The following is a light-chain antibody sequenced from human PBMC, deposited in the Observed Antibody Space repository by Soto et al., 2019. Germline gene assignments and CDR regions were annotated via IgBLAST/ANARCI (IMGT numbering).Light chain of an antibody. CDR1: QSVSRY. CDR3: QQYGISPLT. V-gene: IGKV3-20*01. CDR2: GAS. J-gene: IGKJ4*01. Sequence: EIVLTQSPATLSLSPGERATLSCRASQSVSRYLAWYQQKPGQAPRLLIYGASSRATGIPDRFSGSGSGTDFSLTISRLEPEDFAVYYCQQYGISPLTFGGGTKVDIK.